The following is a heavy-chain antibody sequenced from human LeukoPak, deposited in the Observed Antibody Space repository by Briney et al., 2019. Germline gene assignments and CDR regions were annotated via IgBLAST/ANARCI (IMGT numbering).Heavy chain of an antibody. V-gene: IGHV1-69*04. CDR1: GGTFSSYA. J-gene: IGHJ5*02. CDR2: IIPILGIA. CDR3: ARDKVRPRNWFDP. D-gene: IGHD3-10*01. Sequence: WASVKVSCKASGGTFSSYAISWVRQAPGQGLEWMGRIIPILGIANYAQKFQGRVTITADKSTSTAYMELSSLRSEDTAVYYCARDKVRPRNWFDPWGQGTLVTVSS.